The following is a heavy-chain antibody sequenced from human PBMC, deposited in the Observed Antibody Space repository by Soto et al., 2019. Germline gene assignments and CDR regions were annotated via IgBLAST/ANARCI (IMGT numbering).Heavy chain of an antibody. Sequence: PSETLSLTCTVSGGSISSSSYYWGWIRQPPGKGLEWIGSIYYSGSTYYNPSLKSRVTISVDTSKNQFSLKLSSVTAADTAVYYCARPRAARRFGMDVWGQGPTVTVSS. V-gene: IGHV4-39*01. CDR3: ARPRAARRFGMDV. CDR2: IYYSGST. D-gene: IGHD6-6*01. J-gene: IGHJ6*02. CDR1: GGSISSSSYY.